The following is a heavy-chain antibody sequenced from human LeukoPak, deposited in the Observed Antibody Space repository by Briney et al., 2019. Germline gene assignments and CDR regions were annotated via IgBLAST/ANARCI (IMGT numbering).Heavy chain of an antibody. CDR2: IYYSGST. V-gene: IGHV4-59*01. J-gene: IGHJ4*02. D-gene: IGHD5-24*01. CDR1: GGTFSSYY. Sequence: SETLSLTCVVNGGTFSSYYWSWIRQPPGKGLEWIGYIYYSGSTNYNPSLKSRVTISVDTSKNQFSLKLSSVTAADTAVYYCARLEMAIFDYWGQGTLVTVSS. CDR3: ARLEMAIFDY.